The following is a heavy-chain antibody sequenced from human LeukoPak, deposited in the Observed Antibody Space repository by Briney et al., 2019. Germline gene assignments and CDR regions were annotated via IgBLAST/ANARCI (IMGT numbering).Heavy chain of an antibody. V-gene: IGHV3-15*01. Sequence: GGSLRLSCVASGFTFTKAWMSWVRQAPGKGLEWIARIKDGGGTTDYAAPVKGRFTISRDDSGNTVSLQMNSLNTEDIGVYYCTTDLGAYGDYLRNWGQGSLVTVSS. CDR3: TTDLGAYGDYLRN. CDR2: IKDGGGTT. D-gene: IGHD4-17*01. J-gene: IGHJ1*01. CDR1: GFTFTKAW.